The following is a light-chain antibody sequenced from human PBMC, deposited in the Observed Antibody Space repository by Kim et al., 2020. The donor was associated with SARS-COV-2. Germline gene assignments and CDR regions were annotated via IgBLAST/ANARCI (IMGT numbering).Light chain of an antibody. J-gene: IGKJ4*01. CDR1: QGISNY. V-gene: IGKV1-27*01. CDR3: QKYNSAPLT. Sequence: APVGDRVTITCRASQGISNYLAWYQQTPGKVPKLLIYAASTLLSGVPSRFSGSGSVTDFTLTISSLQPEDVATYYCQKYNSAPLTFGGGTKVDIK. CDR2: AAS.